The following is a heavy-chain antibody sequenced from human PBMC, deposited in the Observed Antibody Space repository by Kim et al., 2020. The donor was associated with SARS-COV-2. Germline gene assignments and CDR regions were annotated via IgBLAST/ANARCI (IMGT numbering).Heavy chain of an antibody. V-gene: IGHV3-7*01. Sequence: KNYVEDVKGRFTISRDNAKNSLYLQMNSLRAEDTAVYYCARVPPWLPLDYWGQGTLVTVSS. CDR3: ARVPPWLPLDY. CDR2: K. J-gene: IGHJ4*02. D-gene: IGHD5-12*01.